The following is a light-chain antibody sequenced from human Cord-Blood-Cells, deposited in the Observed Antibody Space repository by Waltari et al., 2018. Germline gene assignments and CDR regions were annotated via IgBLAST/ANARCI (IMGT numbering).Light chain of an antibody. CDR1: SSDVGSYNL. CDR3: CSYAGSSTVV. V-gene: IGLV2-23*02. Sequence: QSALTQPASVSGSPGQSITISCTGTSSDVGSYNLVSWYQQHPGKAPKLMIYEVSKRPSGVSNRFSGSKSGNTASQTISGLQAEDEADYYCCSYAGSSTVVFGGGTKLTVL. CDR2: EVS. J-gene: IGLJ2*01.